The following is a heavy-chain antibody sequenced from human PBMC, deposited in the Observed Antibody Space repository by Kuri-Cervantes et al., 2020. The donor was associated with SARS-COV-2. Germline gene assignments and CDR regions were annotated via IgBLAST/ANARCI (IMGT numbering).Heavy chain of an antibody. V-gene: IGHV3-21*01. CDR2: ISSSSSYI. CDR1: GFTFSSFA. CDR3: ARDANRITIFGVVIIPGVGDV. J-gene: IGHJ6*02. D-gene: IGHD3-3*01. Sequence: GESLKIPCASSGFTFSSFAMHWVRQAPGKGLEWVSSISSSSSYIYYADSVKGRFPISRDNAKNSLYLRMNSLRAEDTAVYYCARDANRITIFGVVIIPGVGDVWGQGTTVTVSS.